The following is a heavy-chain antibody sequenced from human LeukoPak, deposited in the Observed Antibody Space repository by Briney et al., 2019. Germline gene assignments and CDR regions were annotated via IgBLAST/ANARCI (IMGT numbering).Heavy chain of an antibody. Sequence: KSSETLSLTCTVSGGSISSYYWSWIRQPAGKGLEWIGRIYGTGTITYNPSLQSRVTMSVDTSKNEFSLKLSSVTAADTAVYYCARTTEGGYTYDYFYYYYMDVWGKGTTVTISS. CDR1: GGSISSYY. CDR2: IYGTGTI. CDR3: ARTTEGGYTYDYFYYYYMDV. V-gene: IGHV4-4*07. D-gene: IGHD5-18*01. J-gene: IGHJ6*03.